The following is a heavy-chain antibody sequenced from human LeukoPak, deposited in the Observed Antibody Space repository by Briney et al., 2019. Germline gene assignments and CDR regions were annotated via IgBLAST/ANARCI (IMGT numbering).Heavy chain of an antibody. Sequence: GGSLRLSCAASGFTFSSYGMHWVRQAPGEGLEWVAFIRYDGSNKYYADSVKGRFTISRDNSKNTLYLQMNSLRAEDTAVYYCAKLREWELPDLFDYWGQGALVTVSS. V-gene: IGHV3-30*02. D-gene: IGHD1-26*01. J-gene: IGHJ4*02. CDR2: IRYDGSNK. CDR3: AKLREWELPDLFDY. CDR1: GFTFSSYG.